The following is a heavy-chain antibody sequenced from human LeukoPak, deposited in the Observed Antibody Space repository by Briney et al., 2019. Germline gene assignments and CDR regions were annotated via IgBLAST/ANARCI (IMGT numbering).Heavy chain of an antibody. CDR2: INPNSGGT. CDR1: GYTFAGYY. D-gene: IGHD3-22*01. CDR3: ARGSGYGGYPIFDY. J-gene: IGHJ4*02. Sequence: ASVKVSCKASGYTFAGYYMHWVRQAPGQGLEWMGWINPNSGGTNYAQKFQGRVTMTRDTSISTAYMELSRLRSDDTAVYYCARGSGYGGYPIFDYWGQGTLVTVSS. V-gene: IGHV1-2*02.